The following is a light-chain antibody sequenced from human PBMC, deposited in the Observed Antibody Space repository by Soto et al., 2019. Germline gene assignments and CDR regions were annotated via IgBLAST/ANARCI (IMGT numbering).Light chain of an antibody. CDR1: QRGLYSTNEMNY. V-gene: IGKV4-1*01. J-gene: IGKJ1*01. Sequence: DIVMTQSPDSPAASLGERATVNCKSSQRGLYSTNEMNYLSWYQKKPGQPHKVLIYWASARASGVPDRFSGGGSGTYFTLTISSLQAEDVALYYCHQYYSAPWTFGQGTRVEVK. CDR2: WAS. CDR3: HQYYSAPWT.